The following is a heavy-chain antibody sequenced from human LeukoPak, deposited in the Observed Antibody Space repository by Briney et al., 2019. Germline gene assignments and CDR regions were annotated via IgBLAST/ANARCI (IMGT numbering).Heavy chain of an antibody. Sequence: SGTLSLTCAVSGGSISSYYWSWIRQPAGKGLEWIGRIYTSGSTNYNPPLKSRVPMSVDTSKNQFSLKLSSVPAADTAVYYCASDPNAISNWLDPGGQGPLVTVSS. CDR2: IYTSGST. D-gene: IGHD3-3*02. V-gene: IGHV4-4*07. J-gene: IGHJ5*02. CDR3: ASDPNAISNWLDP. CDR1: GGSISSYY.